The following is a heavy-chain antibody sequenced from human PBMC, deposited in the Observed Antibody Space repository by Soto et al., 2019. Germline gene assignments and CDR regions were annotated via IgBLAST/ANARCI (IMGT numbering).Heavy chain of an antibody. CDR1: GFTFSSYA. V-gene: IGHV3-23*01. Sequence: PGGSLRLSCAASGFTFSSYAMSWVRQAPGKGLEWVSAISGSGGSTYYADSVKGRFTISRDNSKNTLYLQMNSLRAEDTAVYYCAKDGIVVVVAATIPFDYWGQGTLVTVSS. D-gene: IGHD2-15*01. J-gene: IGHJ4*02. CDR3: AKDGIVVVVAATIPFDY. CDR2: ISGSGGST.